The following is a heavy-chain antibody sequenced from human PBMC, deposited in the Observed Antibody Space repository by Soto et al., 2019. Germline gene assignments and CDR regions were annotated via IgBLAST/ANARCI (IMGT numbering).Heavy chain of an antibody. CDR1: GYTSSSYG. CDR3: ATKDDHKDDQPYYYGMDI. D-gene: IGHD3-16*01. CDR2: ISVFNGDT. V-gene: IGHV1-18*01. Sequence: ASVKVSCKAIGYTSSSYGINWVRQAPGQGLEWMGWISVFNGDTKYAQKFQCRVAITKDPGTSTAHMELRSLRSDDAAVYFCATKDDHKDDQPYYYGMDIWGQGTTVTVSS. J-gene: IGHJ6*02.